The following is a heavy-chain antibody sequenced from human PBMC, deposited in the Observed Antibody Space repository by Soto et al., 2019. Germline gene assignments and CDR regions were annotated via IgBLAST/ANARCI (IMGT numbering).Heavy chain of an antibody. CDR2: IYYSGST. V-gene: IGHV4-59*08. D-gene: IGHD6-13*01. J-gene: IGHJ5*02. Sequence: SETLSLTCTVSGGSISSYYWSWIRQPPGKGLEWIGYIYYSGSTNYNPSLKSRVTISVGTSKNQFSLKLSSVTAADTAVYYCARHTPHLSSSSRWFDPWGQGTLVTVSS. CDR1: GGSISSYY. CDR3: ARHTPHLSSSSRWFDP.